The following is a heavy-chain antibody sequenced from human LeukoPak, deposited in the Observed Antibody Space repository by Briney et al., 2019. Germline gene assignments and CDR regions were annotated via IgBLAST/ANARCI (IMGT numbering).Heavy chain of an antibody. V-gene: IGHV4-61*02. D-gene: IGHD3-3*01. CDR2: IYVSGNT. CDR1: GASISSGSYY. CDR3: ARVTDFWSGYQAFFDQ. J-gene: IGHJ4*02. Sequence: SETLSLTCTVSGASISSGSYYWSWIRQPAGKGLEWIGRIYVSGNTNYNPSLKSRVTILVDTSKNQFSLRLSSVTAADTAVYYCARVTDFWSGYQAFFDQWGQGTLVTVSS.